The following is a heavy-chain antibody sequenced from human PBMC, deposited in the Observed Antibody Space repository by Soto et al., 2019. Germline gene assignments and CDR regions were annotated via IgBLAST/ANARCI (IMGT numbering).Heavy chain of an antibody. CDR3: AREIMPLTNDWYFDL. CDR1: GGSISGGVHS. V-gene: IGHV4-30-4*01. D-gene: IGHD2-8*01. CDR2: IFDCGST. J-gene: IGHJ2*01. Sequence: QVQLQESGPGLVKPSETLSLNCTVSGGSISGGVHSWSWIRQPPGKGLEWIGHIFDCGSTYYNPSLKSRLTISVDTSKNQFSLRLSFVTAADTAVYYCAREIMPLTNDWYFDLWGRGTLVTVSS.